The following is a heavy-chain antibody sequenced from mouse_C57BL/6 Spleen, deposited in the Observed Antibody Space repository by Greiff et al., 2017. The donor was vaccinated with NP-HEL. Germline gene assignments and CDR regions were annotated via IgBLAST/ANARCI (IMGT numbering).Heavy chain of an antibody. CDR2: ISSGSSTI. D-gene: IGHD1-1*01. Sequence: EVQLVESGGGLVKPGGSLKLSCAASGFTFSDYGMHWVRQAPEKGLEWVAYISSGSSTIYYADTVKGRCTISRDNAKNTLFLQMTSLRSEDTAMYYCAKDIYYYGSSHYAMDYWGQGTSVTVSS. V-gene: IGHV5-17*01. CDR1: GFTFSDYG. J-gene: IGHJ4*01. CDR3: AKDIYYYGSSHYAMDY.